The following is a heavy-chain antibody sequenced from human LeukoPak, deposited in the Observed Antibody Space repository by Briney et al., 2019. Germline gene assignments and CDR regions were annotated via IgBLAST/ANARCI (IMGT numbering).Heavy chain of an antibody. CDR1: VFTVSSNY. Sequence: AGRSMRLSRAAAVFTVSSNYMNWVRQAPRKWLKWVLGIYSGGSTYYADSVNGRFTLSRENTKSTLYLQMSSLRAEATAVYYCARQPSGYSNLDYWGQGTLVTVSS. CDR2: IYSGGST. J-gene: IGHJ4*02. CDR3: ARQPSGYSNLDY. D-gene: IGHD3-22*01. V-gene: IGHV3-53*01.